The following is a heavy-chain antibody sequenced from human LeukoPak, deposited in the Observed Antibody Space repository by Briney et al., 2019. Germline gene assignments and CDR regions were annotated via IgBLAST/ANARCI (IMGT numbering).Heavy chain of an antibody. V-gene: IGHV3-23*01. Sequence: GGSLRLSCAASGFTFNRNAISWVRQATGEGLEWVSTIGGSGDQTFYADSVQGRFTISRDNSKNMLHLQMSSLTGEDTALYYCVRRGDASSGWGDHDYWGQGALVTVSS. CDR2: IGGSGDQT. CDR3: VRRGDASSGWGDHDY. J-gene: IGHJ4*02. CDR1: GFTFNRNA. D-gene: IGHD6-19*01.